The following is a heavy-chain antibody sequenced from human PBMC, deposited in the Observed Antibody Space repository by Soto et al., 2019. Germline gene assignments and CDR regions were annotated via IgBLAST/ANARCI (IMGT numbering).Heavy chain of an antibody. CDR3: ARHFDCSTTSCYIDY. V-gene: IGHV5-51*01. J-gene: IGHJ4*03. Sequence: LGEPLKISCRASGYDFKNFWIGWVRQMPGKGLEWVGIIFPRDSDVRYSPSFQGRVTISVDKSINAAYLQWSGLKASDTAMYYCARHFDCSTTSCYIDYWGQGSPVT. CDR1: GYDFKNFW. CDR2: IFPRDSDV. D-gene: IGHD2-2*01.